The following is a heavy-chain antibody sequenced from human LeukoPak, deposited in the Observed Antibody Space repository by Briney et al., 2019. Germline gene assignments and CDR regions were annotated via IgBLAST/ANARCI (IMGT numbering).Heavy chain of an antibody. V-gene: IGHV4-34*01. CDR2: INHSGST. CDR1: GGSFSDYH. D-gene: IGHD4-17*01. Sequence: SETLSLTCAVYGGSFSDYHWNWIRQPPGKGLEWIGEINHSGSTNYNPSLKSRVTISVDTSKNQFSLKLSSVTAADTAVYYRASSNDYGDSDAFDIWGQGTMDTVSS. CDR3: ASSNDYGDSDAFDI. J-gene: IGHJ3*02.